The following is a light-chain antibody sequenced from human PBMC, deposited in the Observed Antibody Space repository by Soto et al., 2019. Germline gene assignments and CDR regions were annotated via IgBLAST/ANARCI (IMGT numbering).Light chain of an antibody. CDR2: DGS. J-gene: IGKJ2*01. CDR3: QQYDELPYT. V-gene: IGKV1-33*01. Sequence: DIQLTQSPSSLSASVGDRVTITCQASQDIKNFLNWYQQKPGKAPKLLIYDGSSLETGVPSRFSGSGSGTDFTFAISSLQPEDIATYYCQQYDELPYTFGHGTKLEIK. CDR1: QDIKNF.